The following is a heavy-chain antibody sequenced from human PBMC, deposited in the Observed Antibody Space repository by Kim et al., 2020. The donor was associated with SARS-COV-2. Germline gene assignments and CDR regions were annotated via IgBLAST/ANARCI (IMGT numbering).Heavy chain of an antibody. D-gene: IGHD1-20*01. CDR3: ATDGI. V-gene: IGHV1-24*01. CDR2: LGPEDGET. Sequence: LGPEDGETIYEKQFQGRVTMTEDTSTDTAYMELSSLRSEDTAVYYCATDGIWGQGTLVTVSS. J-gene: IGHJ4*02.